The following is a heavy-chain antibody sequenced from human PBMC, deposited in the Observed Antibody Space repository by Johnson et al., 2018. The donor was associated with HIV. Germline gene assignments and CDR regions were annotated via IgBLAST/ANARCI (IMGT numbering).Heavy chain of an antibody. J-gene: IGHJ3*02. CDR3: ARDSPWELTAFDI. V-gene: IGHV3-30*04. Sequence: QMLLVESGGGVVQPGRSLRLSCAASGFTFSSYAMHWVRQAPGKGLEWVAVISYDGRDAYYADSVKGRFTSSRDNSKNTLYLQMNSLRAEDTAVYYCARDSPWELTAFDIWGQGTMVTVSS. CDR2: ISYDGRDA. D-gene: IGHD1-26*01. CDR1: GFTFSSYA.